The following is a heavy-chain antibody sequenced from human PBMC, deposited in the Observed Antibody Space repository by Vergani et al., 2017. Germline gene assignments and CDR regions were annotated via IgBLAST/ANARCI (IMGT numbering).Heavy chain of an antibody. J-gene: IGHJ4*02. D-gene: IGHD3-10*01. Sequence: QVQLVQSGAEVKKPGSSVKVSCKASGGTFSSYAISWVRQAPGQGLEWMGRIIPILGKANYAQKFQGRVTITADESTSTAYMELSSLRSEDTAVYYCARDPRAYYYGSGSQRFDYWGQGTLVTVSS. V-gene: IGHV1-69*11. CDR2: IIPILGKA. CDR1: GGTFSSYA. CDR3: ARDPRAYYYGSGSQRFDY.